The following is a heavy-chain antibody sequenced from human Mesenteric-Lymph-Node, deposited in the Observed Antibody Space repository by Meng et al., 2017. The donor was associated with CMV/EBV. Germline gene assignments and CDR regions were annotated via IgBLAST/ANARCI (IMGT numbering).Heavy chain of an antibody. J-gene: IGHJ6*02. CDR2: IRSKAYGGTT. CDR1: GFTFGDYA. Sequence: GESLKISCTASGFTFGDYAMSWVRQAPGKGLEWVGFIRSKAYGGTTEYAASVKGRFTISRDNAKNSLYLQMNSLRAEDTAVYYCARDQVVPAAISWEYGMDVWGQGTTVTVSS. V-gene: IGHV3-49*04. D-gene: IGHD2-2*01. CDR3: ARDQVVPAAISWEYGMDV.